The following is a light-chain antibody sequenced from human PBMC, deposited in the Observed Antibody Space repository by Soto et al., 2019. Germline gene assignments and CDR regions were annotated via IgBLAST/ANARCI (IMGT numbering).Light chain of an antibody. J-gene: IGLJ2*01. CDR2: EVS. CDR3: SSYAGRNNAVV. Sequence: QSALTQPPSASGSPGQSVTISCTGTSSDVGGYNYVSWYQQHPGKAPKLMIYEVSKRPSGVPDRVSGSKSGSTASLTVSGLQAEDEADYYCSSYAGRNNAVVFGGGTKLTVL. V-gene: IGLV2-8*01. CDR1: SSDVGGYNY.